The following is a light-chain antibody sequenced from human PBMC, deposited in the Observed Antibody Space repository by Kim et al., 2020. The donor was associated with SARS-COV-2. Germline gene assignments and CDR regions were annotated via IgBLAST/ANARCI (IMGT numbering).Light chain of an antibody. CDR1: QSVSSK. J-gene: IGKJ4*01. V-gene: IGKV3-11*01. CDR3: QQHINWPLT. CDR2: DAS. Sequence: EIVLTQSPATLSLSPGERATLSCRASQSVSSKLAWYQQKPGQGPRLLIYDASNRATGIPARFSGSGSGTDFTLTISSLEPEDFAVYYCQQHINWPLTFGGGTKVDIK.